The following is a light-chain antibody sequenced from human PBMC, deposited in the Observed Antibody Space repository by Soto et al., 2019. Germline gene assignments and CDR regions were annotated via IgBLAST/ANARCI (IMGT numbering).Light chain of an antibody. CDR1: SSDAGAYNF. V-gene: IGLV2-14*01. J-gene: IGLJ1*01. Sequence: QSVLTQPASVSGSPGQSITISCTGTSSDAGAYNFVSWYQHHPGRAPKLIIYEVTIRPSGVSNRFSGSKSGNTASLTISGLQAEDEADYYCSSYTTSAPYVFGSGTKVTVL. CDR3: SSYTTSAPYV. CDR2: EVT.